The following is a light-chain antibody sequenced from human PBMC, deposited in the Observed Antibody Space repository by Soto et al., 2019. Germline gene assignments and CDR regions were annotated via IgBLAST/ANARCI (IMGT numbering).Light chain of an antibody. J-gene: IGKJ1*01. CDR2: GAS. V-gene: IGKV3-20*01. Sequence: EIVLTQSPGTLSLSPGERATLSCRTSQSVSSNSLAWYQQKPGQAPRLVIYGASTRATGIPDRFSGSGSGTDFTLTISRVEPEDFAVYCCQQYGTSFWTFGQGTKVELK. CDR3: QQYGTSFWT. CDR1: QSVSSNS.